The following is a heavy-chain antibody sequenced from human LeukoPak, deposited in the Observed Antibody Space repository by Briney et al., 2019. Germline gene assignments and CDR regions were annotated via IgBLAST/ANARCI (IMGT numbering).Heavy chain of an antibody. Sequence: ASVKVSCKASGDTFTSHYMHWVRQAPGQGLEWMGIINPSGGSTSSAQKFQGRVTMTRDMSTSTVYMDLSSLRSKDTAAYYCARGRHYYESSDYYYEGDGFDIWGQGTMVTVSS. CDR3: ARGRHYYESSDYYYEGDGFDI. D-gene: IGHD3-22*01. CDR2: INPSGGST. V-gene: IGHV1-46*01. CDR1: GDTFTSHY. J-gene: IGHJ3*02.